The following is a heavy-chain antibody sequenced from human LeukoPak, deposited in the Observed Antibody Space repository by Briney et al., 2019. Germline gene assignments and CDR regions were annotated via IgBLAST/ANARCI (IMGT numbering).Heavy chain of an antibody. Sequence: PGGSLRLSCAASGFTFISYSMNWVRQARGKGMEWGSYISSSSSTIYYAASVKGRFTISRDNAKNSLYLQMNSLRAEDTAVYYCASMAVVPAARDYWGQGTLVTVSS. CDR1: GFTFISYS. D-gene: IGHD2-2*01. CDR3: ASMAVVPAARDY. CDR2: ISSSSSTI. J-gene: IGHJ4*02. V-gene: IGHV3-48*01.